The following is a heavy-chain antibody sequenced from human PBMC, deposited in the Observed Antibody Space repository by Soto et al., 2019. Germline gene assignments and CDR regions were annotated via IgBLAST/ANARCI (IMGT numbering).Heavy chain of an antibody. J-gene: IGHJ4*02. CDR2: MNADGSGT. D-gene: IGHD2-8*02. Sequence: PGGSLRLSCAASGFTFSNYWMHWVRQAPGKGLVWVARMNADGSGTRYVDSVKGRFTISRDNARDLLYLQMNNLRAEDTAIYYCATDTYCPAACYRGHGNWGQGTLVTVSS. CDR1: GFTFSNYW. CDR3: ATDTYCPAACYRGHGN. V-gene: IGHV3-74*01.